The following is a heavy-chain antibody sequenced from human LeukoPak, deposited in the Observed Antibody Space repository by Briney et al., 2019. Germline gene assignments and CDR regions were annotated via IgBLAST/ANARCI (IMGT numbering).Heavy chain of an antibody. CDR2: IYSGGST. Sequence: GGSLRLSCAASGFTFSNYAMSWVRQAPGKGLEWVSVIYSGGSTYYADSVKGRFTISRHNSKNTLYLQMNSLRAEDTAVYYCARGSRYYYGPGSYYFDYWGQGTLVTVSS. J-gene: IGHJ4*02. V-gene: IGHV3-53*04. CDR3: ARGSRYYYGPGSYYFDY. D-gene: IGHD3-10*01. CDR1: GFTFSNYA.